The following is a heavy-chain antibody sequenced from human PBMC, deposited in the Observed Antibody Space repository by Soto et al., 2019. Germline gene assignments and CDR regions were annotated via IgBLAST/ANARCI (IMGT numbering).Heavy chain of an antibody. CDR1: GGTFSSYA. CDR3: ARDGYGYNPAPFDY. Sequence: PSVKVSCKASGGTFSSYAISCVRQAPGQGLEWMGGIIPIFGTANYAQKFQGRVTITADESTSTAYMELSSLRSEDTAVYYCARDGYGYNPAPFDYWGQGTLVTVSS. D-gene: IGHD5-18*01. V-gene: IGHV1-69*13. CDR2: IIPIFGTA. J-gene: IGHJ4*02.